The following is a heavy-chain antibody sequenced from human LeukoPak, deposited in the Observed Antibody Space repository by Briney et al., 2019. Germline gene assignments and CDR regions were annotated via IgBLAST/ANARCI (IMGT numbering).Heavy chain of an antibody. CDR1: GYTFTSYD. V-gene: IGHV1-8*01. J-gene: IGHJ5*02. Sequence: ASVKVSCKASGYTFTSYDINWVRQATVQGLEWMGWMNPNSGNTGYAQKFQGRVTMTRNTSISTAYMELSSLRSEDTAVYYCARGPNLVGSSWYWDWFDPWGRGTLVTVSS. D-gene: IGHD6-13*01. CDR3: ARGPNLVGSSWYWDWFDP. CDR2: MNPNSGNT.